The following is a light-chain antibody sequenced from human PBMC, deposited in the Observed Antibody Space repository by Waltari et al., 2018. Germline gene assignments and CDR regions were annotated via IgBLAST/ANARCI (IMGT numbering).Light chain of an antibody. J-gene: IGLJ3*02. V-gene: IGLV1-40*01. CDR1: DSNIGAGYD. Sequence: QSVPTQPPSVSGAPGQRVTISCTGSDSNIGAGYDVHWYQQLPGTAPKLLIYGNTNRPSGVPDRFSGSKSGTSGSLAITGLQAEDEADYYCQSYDRSLTGSWVFGGGTKLTVL. CDR2: GNT. CDR3: QSYDRSLTGSWV.